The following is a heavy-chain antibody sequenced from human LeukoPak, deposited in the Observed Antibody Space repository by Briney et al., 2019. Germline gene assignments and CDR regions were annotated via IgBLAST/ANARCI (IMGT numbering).Heavy chain of an antibody. D-gene: IGHD2-15*01. CDR2: ISGSGATT. V-gene: IGHV3-23*01. J-gene: IGHJ4*02. Sequence: GGSLRLSCAGSQFTFHTYLLSWVRQAPGKGLEWVSSISGSGATTDYADSVKGRFTISRDNVNKTLYLEMSSLRAEDTAVYFCASSASLVCLDYWGQGTLVTVSS. CDR3: ASSASLVCLDY. CDR1: QFTFHTYL.